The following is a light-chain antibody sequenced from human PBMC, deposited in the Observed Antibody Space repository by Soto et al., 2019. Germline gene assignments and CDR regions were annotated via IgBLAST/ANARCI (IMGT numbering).Light chain of an antibody. Sequence: DLQMTQSPSSLSASVGDRITITCKASQDINKYLNWYQHKLGQAPKLLIYDASNLQRGVPSRFSSRGSGTNFTLKITSLQSEDFAQHSLQQAENGPLTFGGGTKVEIK. J-gene: IGKJ4*01. V-gene: IGKV1-33*01. CDR1: QDINKY. CDR2: DAS. CDR3: QQAENGPLT.